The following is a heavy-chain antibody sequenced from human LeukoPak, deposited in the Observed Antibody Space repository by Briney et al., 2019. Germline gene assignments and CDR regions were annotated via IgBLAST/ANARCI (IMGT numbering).Heavy chain of an antibody. Sequence: PSETLSLTCTVSGGSISSSSYYWSWIRQPPGKGLEWIGEINHSGSTNYNPSLKSRVTISVDTSKNQFSLKLSSVTAADTAVYYCARKVPAARIKGGWFDPWGQGTLVTVSS. J-gene: IGHJ5*02. CDR1: GGSISSSSYY. D-gene: IGHD2-2*01. CDR2: INHSGST. V-gene: IGHV4-39*07. CDR3: ARKVPAARIKGGWFDP.